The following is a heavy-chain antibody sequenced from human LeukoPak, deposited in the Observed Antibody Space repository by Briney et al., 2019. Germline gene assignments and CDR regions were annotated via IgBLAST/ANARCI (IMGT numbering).Heavy chain of an antibody. Sequence: SEALSLTCTASGGSINIYYWSWIRQPAGKGLEWIGRIFTSGNTNYNPSLKSRVTLSVDKSKNQFSLKLNSVTAADTAVYYCATSTVTTENSYHYIDVWGKGTTVTVSS. CDR2: IFTSGNT. J-gene: IGHJ6*03. CDR1: GGSINIYY. CDR3: ATSTVTTENSYHYIDV. D-gene: IGHD4-17*01. V-gene: IGHV4-4*07.